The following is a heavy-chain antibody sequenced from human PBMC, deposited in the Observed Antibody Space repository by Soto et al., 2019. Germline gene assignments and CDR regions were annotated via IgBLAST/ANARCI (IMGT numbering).Heavy chain of an antibody. CDR1: GGSFSGYY. CDR3: ARGWGRIFDY. Sequence: QVQLQQWGAGLLKPSETLSLTCAVYGGSFSGYYWNWIRQPPGKGLEWIGEINHSGSTNYNPSLKSRVTSSVDTSKNQFSLKLSSVTAADTAVYYCARGWGRIFDYWGQGTRVTVSS. J-gene: IGHJ4*02. V-gene: IGHV4-34*01. CDR2: INHSGST. D-gene: IGHD7-27*01.